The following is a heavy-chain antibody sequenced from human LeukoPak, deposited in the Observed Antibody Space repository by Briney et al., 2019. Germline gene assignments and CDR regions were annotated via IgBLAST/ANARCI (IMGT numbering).Heavy chain of an antibody. D-gene: IGHD3-10*01. Sequence: PGGSLRLSCVVSGISLSNYAMTWVRQAPGKGLEWVSYISERGGSTTYADSVKGRFTISRDTSLNTLYLQENNLRAEDTAVYFCAKRGVVSRGLLVIGYHREAYHYDFWGEGVLVTVSS. CDR1: GISLSNYA. CDR2: ISERGGST. V-gene: IGHV3-23*01. J-gene: IGHJ4*02. CDR3: AKRGVVSRGLLVIGYHREAYHYDF.